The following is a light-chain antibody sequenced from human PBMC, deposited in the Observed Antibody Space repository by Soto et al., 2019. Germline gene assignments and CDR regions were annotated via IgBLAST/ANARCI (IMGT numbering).Light chain of an antibody. CDR1: QTISSNN. J-gene: IGKJ1*01. CDR2: GTS. V-gene: IGKV3-20*01. Sequence: EIVLTQSPGTLPVSPGERATLSCRASQTISSNNLAWYQQEPGQAPSLLIYGTSSRATGIPDRFSGSGSGTDFTLTISRLEPEDSAIYYCQQYGSWTFGQGTKVEI. CDR3: QQYGSWT.